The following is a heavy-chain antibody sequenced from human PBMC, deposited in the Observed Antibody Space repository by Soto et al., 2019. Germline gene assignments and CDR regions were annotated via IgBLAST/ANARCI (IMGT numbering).Heavy chain of an antibody. CDR1: GGSISSGFYY. Sequence: PSETLSLTCTVSGGSISSGFYYWSWIRQHPGKGLEWIGYIYYSGSTYYNPSLKSRVTISVDTSKNQFSLKLSSVTAADTAVYYCARAGITMISGFDDYWGQGTLVTVSS. CDR2: IYYSGST. V-gene: IGHV4-31*03. J-gene: IGHJ4*02. CDR3: ARAGITMISGFDDY. D-gene: IGHD3-22*01.